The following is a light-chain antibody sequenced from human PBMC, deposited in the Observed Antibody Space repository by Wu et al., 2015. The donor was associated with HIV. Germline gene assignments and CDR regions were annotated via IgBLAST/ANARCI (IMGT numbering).Light chain of an antibody. CDR3: QQRRYWPLYT. CDR1: QPISSTY. Sequence: IVLTQSPGTLSLSPGDRATLSCRASQPISSTYLAWYQQRPGQAPRLLIYDASNRATGIPARFSGSGSGTDFTLTISSLEPEDFAVYYCQQRRYWPLYTFGQGTKLEIK. V-gene: IGKV3-11*01. CDR2: DAS. J-gene: IGKJ2*01.